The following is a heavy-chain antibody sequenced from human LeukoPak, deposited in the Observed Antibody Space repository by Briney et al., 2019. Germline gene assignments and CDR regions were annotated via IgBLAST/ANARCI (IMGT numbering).Heavy chain of an antibody. D-gene: IGHD3-22*01. CDR1: GCTFSSYA. CDR2: IIPIFGTA. J-gene: IGHJ4*02. Sequence: ASVNVSCKASGCTFSSYAISWVQQAPRQELEWVGGIIPIFGTADYAHKLQGRVTITADESPSTAYLELSSLRSEDPAVYYCARGTYYYDSSGYSDFDYWGQGTLVTVSS. CDR3: ARGTYYYDSSGYSDFDY. V-gene: IGHV1-69*13.